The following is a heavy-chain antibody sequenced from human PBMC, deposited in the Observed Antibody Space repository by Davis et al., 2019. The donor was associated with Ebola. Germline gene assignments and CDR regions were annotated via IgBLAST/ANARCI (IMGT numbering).Heavy chain of an antibody. D-gene: IGHD2-2*01. CDR1: GYTFTSYG. V-gene: IGHV1-69*13. CDR3: AREVVVVPAAPGWFDP. J-gene: IGHJ5*02. CDR2: IIPIFGTA. Sequence: SVKVSCKASGYTFTSYGISWVRQAPGQGLEWMGGIIPIFGTANYAQKFQGRVTITADESTSTAYMELSSLRSEDTAVYYCAREVVVVPAAPGWFDPWGQGTLVTVSS.